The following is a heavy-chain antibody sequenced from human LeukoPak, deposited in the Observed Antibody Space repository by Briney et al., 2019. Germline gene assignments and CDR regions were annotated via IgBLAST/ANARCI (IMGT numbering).Heavy chain of an antibody. CDR2: ISSSSSYI. V-gene: IGHV3-21*01. Sequence: PGGSLRLSCAASGFTFSSYSMNWVRQAPGKGLEWVSSISSSSSYIYYADSVKGRFTISRDNAKNSLYLQMNSLRAEDTAVYYCAGEKGSSWFNYYFDYWGQGTLVTVSS. J-gene: IGHJ4*02. CDR3: AGEKGSSWFNYYFDY. CDR1: GFTFSSYS. D-gene: IGHD6-13*01.